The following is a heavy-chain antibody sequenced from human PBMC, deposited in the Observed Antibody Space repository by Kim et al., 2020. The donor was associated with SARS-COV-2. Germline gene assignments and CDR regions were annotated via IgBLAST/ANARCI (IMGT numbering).Heavy chain of an antibody. Sequence: GGSLRLSCAASGFTFSSYSMNWVRQAPGKGLEWVSYISSSSYTIYYADSVKGRFTISRDNAKNSLCLQMNSLRDEDTAVYYCARERSIAVVEIDYWGQGTLVTVSS. J-gene: IGHJ4*02. CDR3: ARERSIAVVEIDY. CDR1: GFTFSSYS. CDR2: ISSSSYTI. D-gene: IGHD6-19*01. V-gene: IGHV3-48*02.